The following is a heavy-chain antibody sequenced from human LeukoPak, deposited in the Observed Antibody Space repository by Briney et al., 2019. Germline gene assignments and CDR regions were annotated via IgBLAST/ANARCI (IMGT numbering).Heavy chain of an antibody. J-gene: IGHJ4*02. V-gene: IGHV3-21*01. CDR3: ARVLELYDSSGYRDY. Sequence: PGGSLRLSCAASGFTFSSYSMNWVRQAPGKGLEWVSSISSSSSYIYYADSVKGRFTISRDNAKNSLYLQMNSLRAEDTAVYYCARVLELYDSSGYRDYWGQGTLVTVSS. CDR2: ISSSSSYI. CDR1: GFTFSSYS. D-gene: IGHD3-22*01.